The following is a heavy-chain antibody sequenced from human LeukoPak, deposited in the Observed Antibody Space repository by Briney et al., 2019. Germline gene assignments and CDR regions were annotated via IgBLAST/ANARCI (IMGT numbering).Heavy chain of an antibody. Sequence: GGFLRLSCAASGFTFSSYSMNWVRQAPGKGLEWVSSISSSSSYIYYADSVKGRFTISRDNSKSTLYIQMNSLRAEDTAVYYCARAKPKNMVRGLIMRRESRYYFDYWGQGTLVTVSS. CDR1: GFTFSSYS. V-gene: IGHV3-21*04. J-gene: IGHJ4*02. CDR3: ARAKPKNMVRGLIMRRESRYYFDY. CDR2: ISSSSSYI. D-gene: IGHD3-10*01.